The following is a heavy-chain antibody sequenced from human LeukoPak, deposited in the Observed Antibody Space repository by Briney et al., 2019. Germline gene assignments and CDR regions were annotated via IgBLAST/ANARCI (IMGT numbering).Heavy chain of an antibody. CDR1: RLTISSTS. Sequence: SLRLSSAATRLTISSTSMNSIRHPPGKRLHRVAVISYDGSNTSYSDSVKARFTISSNNSKTTLYLKMNSLRAEDTAVYYCPKATYYYGSGSYYPKTHLGYWGQGTLVTVSS. V-gene: IGHV3-30*18. J-gene: IGHJ4*02. D-gene: IGHD3-10*01. CDR3: PKATYYYGSGSYYPKTHLGY. CDR2: ISYDGSNT.